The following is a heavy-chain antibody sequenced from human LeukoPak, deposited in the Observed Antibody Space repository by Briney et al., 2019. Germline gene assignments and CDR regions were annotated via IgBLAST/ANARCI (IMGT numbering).Heavy chain of an antibody. CDR3: ARVYYRSGDY. CDR1: GYTFTSYY. D-gene: IGHD3-10*01. Sequence: ASVKVSCKASGYTFTSYYVNWVRQAPGQGLEWMGLIDSGGGSTRYAQKFQGRVTMTRDTSTSTVYMELSSLRSEDTAVYYCARVYYRSGDYWGQGTLVTVSS. V-gene: IGHV1-46*01. J-gene: IGHJ4*02. CDR2: IDSGGGST.